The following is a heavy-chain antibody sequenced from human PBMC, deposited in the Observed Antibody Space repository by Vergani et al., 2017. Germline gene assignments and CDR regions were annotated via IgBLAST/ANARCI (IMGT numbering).Heavy chain of an antibody. Sequence: GQLVESGGGIVQPGRSLTLSCVVSGITFKNAWINWVRQAPGKGLEWIGRIRSKNDGGTADYAAPLKGRFTISRDDSKDSAFLLVNNLKTEDTAVYFCYTDYHDYWGQGTLVTVSS. V-gene: IGHV3-15*01. J-gene: IGHJ4*02. D-gene: IGHD2-2*02. CDR2: IRSKNDGGTA. CDR1: GITFKNAW. CDR3: YTDYHDY.